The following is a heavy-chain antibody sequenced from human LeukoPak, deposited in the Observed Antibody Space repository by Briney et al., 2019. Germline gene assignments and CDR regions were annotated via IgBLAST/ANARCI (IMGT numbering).Heavy chain of an antibody. J-gene: IGHJ4*02. Sequence: KSSETLSLTCTVSGGSISSYYWSWIRQPPGKGLEWIGYIHYSGSTDYNPSLKSRVTISIDTSKTQFSLILSSVTAAETAVYYCARGARGYSYGPYDYWGQRTLATVSS. CDR1: GGSISSYY. V-gene: IGHV4-59*01. D-gene: IGHD5-18*01. CDR2: IHYSGST. CDR3: ARGARGYSYGPYDY.